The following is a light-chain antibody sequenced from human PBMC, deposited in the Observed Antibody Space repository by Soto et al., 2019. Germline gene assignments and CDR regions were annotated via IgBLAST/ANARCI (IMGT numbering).Light chain of an antibody. V-gene: IGKV1-39*01. CDR3: QQSYSTPIT. CDR1: QSISSY. CDR2: AAS. Sequence: DIQMTQSPSSLSASVGDRVTITCRASQSISSYLNWYQQKPGKAPKLLIYAASSLQSGVPSRFSGSGSGTDSTLTISSLQPEDFATYYCQQSYSTPITFGQGTRLENK. J-gene: IGKJ5*01.